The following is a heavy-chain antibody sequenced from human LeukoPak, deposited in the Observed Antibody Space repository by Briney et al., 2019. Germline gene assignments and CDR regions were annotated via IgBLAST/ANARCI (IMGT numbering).Heavy chain of an antibody. V-gene: IGHV4-34*01. Sequence: PSETLSLTCAVYGGSFSGYYWSWIRQPPGKGLEWIGEINHSGSTNYNPSLKSRVTISVDTSKNQFSLKLSSVTAADTAVYYCARGRTIFGVVIAAKKYNWFDPWGQGTLVTVSS. J-gene: IGHJ5*02. CDR3: ARGRTIFGVVIAAKKYNWFDP. D-gene: IGHD3-3*01. CDR2: INHSGST. CDR1: GGSFSGYY.